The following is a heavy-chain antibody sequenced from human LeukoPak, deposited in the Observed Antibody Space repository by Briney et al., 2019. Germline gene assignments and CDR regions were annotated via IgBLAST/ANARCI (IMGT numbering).Heavy chain of an antibody. J-gene: IGHJ4*02. CDR2: IQSDGSTT. CDR1: GFTLGNYW. V-gene: IGHV3-74*01. CDR3: AREAAVPNTVFDY. D-gene: IGHD4-17*01. Sequence: GGSLRLSCAASGFTLGNYWMHWVRHAPGKGLVWVSRIQSDGSTTTYADSVKGRFTISRDNAKNTLYLQMNSLRAEDTAVYYCAREAAVPNTVFDYWAREVWSPSPQ.